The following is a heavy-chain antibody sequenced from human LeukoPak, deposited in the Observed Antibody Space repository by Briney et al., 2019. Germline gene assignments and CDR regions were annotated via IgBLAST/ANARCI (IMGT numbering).Heavy chain of an antibody. CDR2: IYYSGST. V-gene: IGHV4-31*03. CDR1: GGSISSGGYY. CDR3: ARTRSAYYDSSGYYEVFDY. J-gene: IGHJ4*02. Sequence: SQTLSLTCTVSGGSISSGGYYWSWIRQHPGKGLEWIGYIYYSGSTYYNPSLKSRVTISVDTSKNQFSLKLSSVTAADTAMYYCARTRSAYYDSSGYYEVFDYWGQGTLVTVSS. D-gene: IGHD3-22*01.